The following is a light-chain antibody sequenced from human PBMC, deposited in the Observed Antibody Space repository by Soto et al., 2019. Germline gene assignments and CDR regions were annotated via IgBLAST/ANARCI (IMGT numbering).Light chain of an antibody. V-gene: IGKV1-39*01. J-gene: IGKJ3*01. CDR2: AAS. Sequence: DIQMTQSPSSLSASVGDRVTITCRASQSISSYLNWYQQKPGKAPKLLIYAASSLQSGGLSRFSGGGSRTNFTLTISSLQPEDCGTYYCQQSYSTLPVGSGKKVD. CDR3: QQSYSTLP. CDR1: QSISSY.